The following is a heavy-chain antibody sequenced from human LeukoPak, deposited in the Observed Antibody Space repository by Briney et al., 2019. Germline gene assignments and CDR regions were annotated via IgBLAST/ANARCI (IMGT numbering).Heavy chain of an antibody. J-gene: IGHJ4*02. D-gene: IGHD1-26*01. V-gene: IGHV3-9*03. CDR3: AKDYSRYSGSYVFDY. CDR2: ISWNSGSI. Sequence: GGSLRLSCAASGFTFDDYAMHWVRQGPGKGLEWVSGISWNSGSIGYADSVKGRFTISRDNAKNSLYLQMNNLRAEDMALYYCAKDYSRYSGSYVFDYWGQGTLVTVSS. CDR1: GFTFDDYA.